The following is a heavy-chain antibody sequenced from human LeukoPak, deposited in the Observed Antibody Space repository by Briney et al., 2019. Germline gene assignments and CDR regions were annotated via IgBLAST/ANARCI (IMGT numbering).Heavy chain of an antibody. CDR3: ARVVAGNWFDP. J-gene: IGHJ5*02. D-gene: IGHD6-19*01. CDR2: INPNSGGT. CDR1: GYTFTGYY. Sequence: GASVKVSCKASGYTFTGYYMHWVRQAPGQGLEWMGWINPNSGGTNYAQKFQGRVTMTRDTSITTAYMELSRLRSDGTAVYYRARVVAGNWFDPWGQGTLVTVSS. V-gene: IGHV1-2*02.